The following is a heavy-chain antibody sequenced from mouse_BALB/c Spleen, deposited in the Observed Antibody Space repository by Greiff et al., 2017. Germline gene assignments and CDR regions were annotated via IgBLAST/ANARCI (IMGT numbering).Heavy chain of an antibody. CDR1: GFSLTSYG. CDR2: IWAGGST. J-gene: IGHJ3*01. Sequence: VQRVESGPGLVAPSQSLSITCTVSGFSLTSYGVHWVRQPPGKGLEWLGVIWAGGSTNYNSALMSRLSISKDNSKSQVFLKMNSLQTDDTAMYYCASYDGYYDAYWGQGTLVTVSA. CDR3: ASYDGYYDAY. D-gene: IGHD2-3*01. V-gene: IGHV2-9*02.